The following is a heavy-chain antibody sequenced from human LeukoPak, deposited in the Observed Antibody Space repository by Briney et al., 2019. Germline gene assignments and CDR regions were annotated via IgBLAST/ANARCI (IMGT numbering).Heavy chain of an antibody. J-gene: IGHJ4*02. V-gene: IGHV3-30*02. Sequence: GGSLRLSCAASGFTFDDYAMHWVRQAPGKGLEWVAFIRYDGSNKYYADSVKGRFTISRDNSKNTLYLQMNSLRAEDTAVYYCARVQKSRKSVASAVDCWGQGTVVIVSS. CDR1: GFTFDDYA. CDR2: IRYDGSNK. CDR3: ARVQKSRKSVASAVDC. D-gene: IGHD5-12*01.